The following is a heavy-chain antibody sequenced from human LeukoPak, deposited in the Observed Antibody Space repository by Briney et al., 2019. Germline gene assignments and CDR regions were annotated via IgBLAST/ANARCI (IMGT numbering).Heavy chain of an antibody. CDR3: ANHVGSEDWFDP. D-gene: IGHD6-25*01. CDR1: GFTFSSYA. V-gene: IGHV3-23*01. CDR2: ISGSGGST. Sequence: GGSLRLSCAASGFTFSSYAMSWVGQAPGKGLEWVSAISGSGGSTYYADSVKGRFTISRDNSKNTLYLQMNSLRAEDTAVYYCANHVGSEDWFDPWGQGTLVTVSS. J-gene: IGHJ5*02.